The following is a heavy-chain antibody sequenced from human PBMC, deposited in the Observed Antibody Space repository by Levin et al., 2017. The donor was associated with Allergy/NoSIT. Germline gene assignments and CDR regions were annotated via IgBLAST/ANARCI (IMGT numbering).Heavy chain of an antibody. CDR1: GFTFSSYE. V-gene: IGHV3-48*03. J-gene: IGHJ6*02. CDR2: ISSSGSTI. CDR3: ARDITVTTDYYYYGMDV. Sequence: LSLTCAASGFTFSSYEMNWVRQAPGKGLEWVSYISSSGSTIYYADSVKGRFTISRDNAKNSLYLQMNSLRAEDTAVYYCARDITVTTDYYYYGMDVWGQGTTVTVSS. D-gene: IGHD4-17*01.